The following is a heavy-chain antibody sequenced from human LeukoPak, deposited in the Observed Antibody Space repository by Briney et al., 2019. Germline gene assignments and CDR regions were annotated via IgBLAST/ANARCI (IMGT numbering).Heavy chain of an antibody. J-gene: IGHJ4*02. Sequence: GGSLRLSCAASGFSPRFYAMSWVRQVPGKGLEWVSVISGTGGSTYFGDSVKGRFTISRDNSKNTVYLQMNSLRADDTAFYYCARQPEIDFYESTAIFDYWGRGTLVTVSS. CDR1: GFSPRFYA. CDR3: ARQPEIDFYESTAIFDY. CDR2: ISGTGGST. V-gene: IGHV3-23*01. D-gene: IGHD3-22*01.